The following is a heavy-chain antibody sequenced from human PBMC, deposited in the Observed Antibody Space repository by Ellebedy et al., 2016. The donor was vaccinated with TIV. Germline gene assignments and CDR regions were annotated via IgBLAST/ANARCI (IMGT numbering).Heavy chain of an antibody. J-gene: IGHJ6*02. CDR2: ISSSGSTI. CDR3: ARERYCGGDCYTPIDYYYYGMDV. D-gene: IGHD2-21*02. Sequence: GESLKISXAASGFTFSSYSMNWVRQAPGKGLEWVSYISSSGSTIYDADSVKGRFTISRDNAKNSLYLQLNSLRAEDTAVYYCARERYCGGDCYTPIDYYYYGMDVWGQGTTVTVSS. V-gene: IGHV3-48*04. CDR1: GFTFSSYS.